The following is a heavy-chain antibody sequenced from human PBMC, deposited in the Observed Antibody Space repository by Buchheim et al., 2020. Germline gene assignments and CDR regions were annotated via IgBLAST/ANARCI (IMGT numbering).Heavy chain of an antibody. J-gene: IGHJ4*02. CDR2: ISWDGGST. D-gene: IGHD6-19*01. CDR1: GFTFDDYA. V-gene: IGHV3-43D*04. Sequence: EVQLVESGGVVVQPGGSLRLSCAASGFTFDDYAMHWVRQAPGKGLEWVSLISWDGGSTYYADSVKGRFTISRDNSKNSLYLQMNSLGAEDTALYYCAKASEQWLYSVQLDYWGQGTL. CDR3: AKASEQWLYSVQLDY.